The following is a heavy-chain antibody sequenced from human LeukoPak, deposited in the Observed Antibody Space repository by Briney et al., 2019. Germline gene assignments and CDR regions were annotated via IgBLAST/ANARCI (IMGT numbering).Heavy chain of an antibody. CDR3: ARVRMTTDYYYDYYMDV. D-gene: IGHD4-11*01. Sequence: GGSLRLSSADSGFTFSDYYMSSIRQAPGKGLGWVSYISSGGSTIYSADFGKGRFTICRDNAKKLMYQQVNSLRVDDTAVYYCARVRMTTDYYYDYYMDVWGKGTTVTVSS. CDR1: GFTFSDYY. J-gene: IGHJ6*03. V-gene: IGHV3-11*04. CDR2: ISSGGSTI.